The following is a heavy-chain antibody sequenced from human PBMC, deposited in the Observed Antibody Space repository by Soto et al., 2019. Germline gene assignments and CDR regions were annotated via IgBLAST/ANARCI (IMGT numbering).Heavy chain of an antibody. Sequence: GGSLRLSCAASGFSVSSNYMSWVRQAPGKGLEWVSVIYSGGSTYYADSVKGRFTISRDNSKNTLYLQMNSLRAEDTAVFYCARASCSGGSCYFDYWGQGTLVTVSS. CDR3: ARASCSGGSCYFDY. CDR1: GFSVSSNY. CDR2: IYSGGST. J-gene: IGHJ4*02. D-gene: IGHD2-15*01. V-gene: IGHV3-66*01.